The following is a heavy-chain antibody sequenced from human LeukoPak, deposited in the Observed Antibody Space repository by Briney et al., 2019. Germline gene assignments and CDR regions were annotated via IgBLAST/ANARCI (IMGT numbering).Heavy chain of an antibody. CDR2: IGYTSTDK. Sequence: PGGSLRLSCAASGFSFSTSTMNWVRQAPGKGLEWVSSIGYTSTDKYYVGSVKGRFTISRDNAENSLYLQMNNLRAEDSAVYYCVRGDNRDYWGQGTLVTVSS. CDR3: VRGDNRDY. D-gene: IGHD1-14*01. V-gene: IGHV3-21*01. J-gene: IGHJ4*02. CDR1: GFSFSTST.